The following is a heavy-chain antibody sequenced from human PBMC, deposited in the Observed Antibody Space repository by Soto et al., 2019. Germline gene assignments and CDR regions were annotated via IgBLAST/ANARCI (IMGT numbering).Heavy chain of an antibody. CDR1: GGSISSGGYF. J-gene: IGHJ4*02. V-gene: IGHV4-30-2*01. CDR3: ARGEVVALGY. Sequence: PSETLSLTCAVSGGSISSGGYFWSWIRQPPGKGLEWIGYIYHSGSTYYNPSLKSRVTISVDRSKNQFSLKLSSVTAADTAMYYCARGEVVALGYWGQGTLVTVSS. D-gene: IGHD2-15*01. CDR2: IYHSGST.